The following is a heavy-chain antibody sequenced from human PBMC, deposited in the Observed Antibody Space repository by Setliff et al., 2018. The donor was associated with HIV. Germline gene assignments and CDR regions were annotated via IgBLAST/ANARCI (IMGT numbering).Heavy chain of an antibody. D-gene: IGHD3-22*01. V-gene: IGHV4-61*08. CDR1: GDSITSGGYF. CDR3: ARVVPAKNYYDSSPYFDY. J-gene: IGHJ4*02. Sequence: PSETLSLTCTVSGDSITSGGYFWSWIRQHPGKGLEWIGYIYYSGSTNYNPSLKSRVTISVDTSKNQFSLKLSSVTAADTAVYYCARVVPAKNYYDSSPYFDYWGQGTLVTVSS. CDR2: IYYSGST.